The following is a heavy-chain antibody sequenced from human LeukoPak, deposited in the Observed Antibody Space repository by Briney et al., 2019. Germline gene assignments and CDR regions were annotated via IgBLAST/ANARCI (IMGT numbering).Heavy chain of an antibody. V-gene: IGHV5-51*01. CDR1: GYTFSSYW. D-gene: IGHD2-8*01. CDR2: IYPDDSDT. CDR3: ARLAYCSNDVCYSNYYYSMDV. Sequence: HGESLKISCKGSGYTFSSYWIGWVPQMPGKGLEWMGIIYPDDSDTRYSPSFQGQVTISADKSISTAYLQWSSLKASDTAMYYCARLAYCSNDVCYSNYYYSMDVWGKGTTVTVSS. J-gene: IGHJ6*03.